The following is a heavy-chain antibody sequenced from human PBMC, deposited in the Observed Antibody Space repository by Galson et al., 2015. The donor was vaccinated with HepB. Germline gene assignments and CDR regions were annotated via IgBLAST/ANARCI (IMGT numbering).Heavy chain of an antibody. D-gene: IGHD7-27*01. V-gene: IGHV3-48*04. Sequence: SLRLSCAASGFTFSSYSMNWVRQAPGKGLEWVSYISSSSSTMYYADSVKGRFTISRDNAKNSLYLQMNSLRAEDTAVYYCARDGTGDLIMDYWGQGTLVTVSS. CDR1: GFTFSSYS. J-gene: IGHJ4*02. CDR2: ISSSSSTM. CDR3: ARDGTGDLIMDY.